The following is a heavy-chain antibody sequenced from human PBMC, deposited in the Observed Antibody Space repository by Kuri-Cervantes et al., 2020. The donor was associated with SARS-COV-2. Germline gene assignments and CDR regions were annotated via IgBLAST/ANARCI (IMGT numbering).Heavy chain of an antibody. CDR1: GFTFSDYY. CDR2: ISSSGSTI. D-gene: IGHD6-13*01. V-gene: IGHV3-11*04. CDR3: ARARIGYSSSWYYFDY. Sequence: GESLKISCAASGFTFSDYYMSWIRQAPGKGLEWVSSISSSGSTIYYADSVKGRFTISRDNAKNSLYLQMNSLRAGDTAVYYCARARIGYSSSWYYFDYWGQGTLVTVSS. J-gene: IGHJ4*02.